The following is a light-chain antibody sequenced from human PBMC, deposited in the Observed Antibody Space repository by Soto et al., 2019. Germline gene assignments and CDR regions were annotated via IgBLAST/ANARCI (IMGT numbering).Light chain of an antibody. CDR1: QSVSTF. V-gene: IGKV3-11*01. J-gene: IGKJ1*01. CDR3: QQGTDWAPGT. CDR2: DAS. Sequence: EIVLTQSPATLSLSPGERATLSCRASQSVSTFLAWYQHKPGQAPRLLIYDASNRATGIPDRFRGSGSGTDFTLTISSLEPEDFALYYCQQGTDWAPGTFGQGTKVEIK.